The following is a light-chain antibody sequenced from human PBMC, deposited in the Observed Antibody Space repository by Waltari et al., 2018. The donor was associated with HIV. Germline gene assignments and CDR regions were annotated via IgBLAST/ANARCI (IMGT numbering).Light chain of an antibody. CDR3: QSHDRSLSGPWV. J-gene: IGLJ3*02. CDR2: SNI. CDR1: SPNIGAGHT. V-gene: IGLV1-40*01. Sequence: QSVLTQPPSVSGPPGQTVTIPRDGSSPNIGAGHTVHWDKHVPGTSPKLVIYSNINRPSGVPDRFSASKSGTSASLAITGLQAEDEAHYYCQSHDRSLSGPWVFGGGTKLTVL.